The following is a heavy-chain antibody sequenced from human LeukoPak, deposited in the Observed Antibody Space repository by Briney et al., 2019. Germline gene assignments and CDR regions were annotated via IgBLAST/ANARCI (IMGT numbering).Heavy chain of an antibody. CDR3: ARDSAFDY. D-gene: IGHD6-25*01. Sequence: GGSLRLSCAASGFTFNSYEMNWVRQAPGKGLEWVAYINSRARTIYYADSVKGRFTISRDNAKNSLYLQMNSLRGEDTAVYYCARDSAFDYWGQGTLVTVSS. V-gene: IGHV3-48*03. J-gene: IGHJ4*02. CDR1: GFTFNSYE. CDR2: INSRARTI.